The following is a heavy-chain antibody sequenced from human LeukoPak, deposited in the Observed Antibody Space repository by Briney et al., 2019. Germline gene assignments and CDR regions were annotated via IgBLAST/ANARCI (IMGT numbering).Heavy chain of an antibody. V-gene: IGHV1-46*01. CDR1: GYTFTSYY. CDR2: INPSGGST. Sequence: GASVKVSCKASGYTFTSYYMHWVRQAPGQGLEWMGIINPSGGSTSYAQKFQGRVTMTRDTSTSTVYMELSSLRSEDTAVYYCARDKGGYSYGLGYYYGMDVRGQGTTVTVSS. D-gene: IGHD5-18*01. J-gene: IGHJ6*02. CDR3: ARDKGGYSYGLGYYYGMDV.